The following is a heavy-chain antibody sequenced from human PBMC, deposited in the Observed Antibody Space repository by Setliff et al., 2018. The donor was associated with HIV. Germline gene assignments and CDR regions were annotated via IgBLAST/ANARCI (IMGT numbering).Heavy chain of an antibody. D-gene: IGHD5-12*01. CDR2: TFHSGSI. CDR1: GGSISGHY. Sequence: KPSETLSLTCTVSGGSISGHYWSWIRQSPGKGLEYLAFTFHSGSIEYNPSLNSRVTMSVDTSKNQFYLQLTSVTAADTAVYYCARADSGYDLGELYYFDSWGQRTLVTVSS. V-gene: IGHV4-59*11. J-gene: IGHJ4*02. CDR3: ARADSGYDLGELYYFDS.